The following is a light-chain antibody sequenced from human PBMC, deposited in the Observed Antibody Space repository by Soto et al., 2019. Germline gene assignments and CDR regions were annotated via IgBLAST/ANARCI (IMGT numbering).Light chain of an antibody. Sequence: DIQMTQSPSTLSASVGDRVTITCRPSQSIGTWLAWHQQMPGKAPKLLISKASSLESGGPSRFSGSGSGTEFTLTINCLQPDDFSSYYFQQYNSYRAFGQGTKVDIK. J-gene: IGKJ1*01. V-gene: IGKV1-5*03. CDR2: KAS. CDR1: QSIGTW. CDR3: QQYNSYRA.